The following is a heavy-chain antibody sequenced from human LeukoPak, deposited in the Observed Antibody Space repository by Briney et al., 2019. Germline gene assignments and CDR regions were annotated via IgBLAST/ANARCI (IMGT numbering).Heavy chain of an antibody. CDR3: ARAVRGAHGY. Sequence: SETLSLTCTVSGGSISSYYWSWIRQPPGKGLEWIGYIYYSGSTNYNPSLKSRVTISVDTSKNQFSLKLSSVTAADTAVYYCARAVRGAHGYWGQGTLVTVSS. V-gene: IGHV4-59*01. CDR2: IYYSGST. J-gene: IGHJ4*02. D-gene: IGHD3-10*01. CDR1: GGSISSYY.